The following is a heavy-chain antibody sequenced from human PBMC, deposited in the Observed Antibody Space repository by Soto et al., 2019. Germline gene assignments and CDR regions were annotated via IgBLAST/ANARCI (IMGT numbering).Heavy chain of an antibody. V-gene: IGHV4-61*01. Sequence: QVQLQESGPGLVKPSETLSLSCTVSGGSVSSGSYYWTWIRQPPGKGLEWIGYIYYSGTTNYNPSLKSRVTISVDTSKNQFSLKLSSVTAADTAVYYCARGWYFVLWGRGTLVTVSS. J-gene: IGHJ2*01. CDR2: IYYSGTT. CDR3: ARGWYFVL. CDR1: GGSVSSGSYY.